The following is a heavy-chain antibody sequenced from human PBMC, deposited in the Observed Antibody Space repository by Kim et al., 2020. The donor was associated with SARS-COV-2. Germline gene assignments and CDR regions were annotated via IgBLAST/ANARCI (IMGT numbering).Heavy chain of an antibody. Sequence: SETLSLTCTVSGGSISSYYWSWIRQPAGKGLEWIGRIYTSGSTNYNPSLKSRVTMSVDTSKNQFSLKLSSVTAADTAVYYCARDSREPSYYYYGMDVWGQGTTVTVSS. J-gene: IGHJ6*02. CDR2: IYTSGST. CDR1: GGSISSYY. CDR3: ARDSREPSYYYYGMDV. V-gene: IGHV4-4*07. D-gene: IGHD1-26*01.